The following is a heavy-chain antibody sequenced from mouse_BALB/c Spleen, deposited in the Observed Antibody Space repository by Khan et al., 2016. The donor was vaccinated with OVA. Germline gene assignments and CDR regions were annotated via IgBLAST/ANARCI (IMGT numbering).Heavy chain of an antibody. CDR2: INTYTGEP. Sequence: QIQLVQSGPELKKPGETVKISCKASGHTFTKYGMNWVKQAPGKGLKWMGWINTYTGEPTYADDFNGRFAFSLETSASTAYLQINNLKNEDTATYFCSRPPYVSYVMDNWGQGTLVTVSS. J-gene: IGHJ4*01. V-gene: IGHV9-3-1*01. CDR3: SRPPYVSYVMDN. CDR1: GHTFTKYG. D-gene: IGHD1-1*01.